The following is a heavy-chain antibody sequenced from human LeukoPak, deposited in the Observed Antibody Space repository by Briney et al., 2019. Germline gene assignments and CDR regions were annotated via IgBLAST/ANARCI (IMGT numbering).Heavy chain of an antibody. J-gene: IGHJ4*02. CDR3: ARGPEFRSSAGLDY. CDR1: GFTFTSYS. Sequence: PGGSLRLSCAASGFTFTSYSMSWVRQAPGEGLEWVSFISTSSSDIYYADSVKGRFTISRDNAKNSVYLQMNSLRAEDTAVYYCARGPEFRSSAGLDYWGQGTLVTVSS. V-gene: IGHV3-21*06. CDR2: ISTSSSDI. D-gene: IGHD6-6*01.